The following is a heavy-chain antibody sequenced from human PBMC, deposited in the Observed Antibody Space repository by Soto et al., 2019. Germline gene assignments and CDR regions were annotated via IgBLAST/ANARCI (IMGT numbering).Heavy chain of an antibody. Sequence: XESMSLSCVASCLAFGNSCMHWVRQPPGKGPEWVSRMTSDGRTTQYADSVKGRFTVSRDNAKNTLYLQMNSLRAEDTAVYYCATAEVDYWGPGTLVTVSS. CDR3: ATAEVDY. V-gene: IGHV3-74*01. CDR2: MTSDGRTT. J-gene: IGHJ4*02. CDR1: CLAFGNSC.